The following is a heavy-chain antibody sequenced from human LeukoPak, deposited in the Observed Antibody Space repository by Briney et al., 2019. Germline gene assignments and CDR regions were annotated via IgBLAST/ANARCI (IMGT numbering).Heavy chain of an antibody. CDR2: IYYSGST. CDR3: ARHVKAAAECDY. V-gene: IGHV4-39*01. D-gene: IGHD6-13*01. CDR1: GGSISSSSYY. J-gene: IGHJ4*02. Sequence: SETLSLTCTVSGGSISSSSYYWGWIRQPPGTGLEWIGSIYYSGSTYYNPSLKSRVTISVDTSKNQFSLKLSSVTAADTAVYYCARHVKAAAECDYWGEGNLVTVSS.